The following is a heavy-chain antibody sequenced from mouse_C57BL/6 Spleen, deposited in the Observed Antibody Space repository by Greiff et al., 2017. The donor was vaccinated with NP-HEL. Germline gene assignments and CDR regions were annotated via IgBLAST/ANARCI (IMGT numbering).Heavy chain of an antibody. D-gene: IGHD2-4*01. CDR2: FYPGSGSI. CDR3: ARHGKKSPIYYDERAWFAY. J-gene: IGHJ3*01. Sequence: QVQLKESGAELVKPGASVKLSCKASGYTFTEYTIHWVKQRSGQGLEWIGWFYPGSGSIKYNEKFKDKATLTADKSSSTVYMELSRLTSEDSAVYFCARHGKKSPIYYDERAWFAYWGQGTLVTVSA. V-gene: IGHV1-62-2*01. CDR1: GYTFTEYT.